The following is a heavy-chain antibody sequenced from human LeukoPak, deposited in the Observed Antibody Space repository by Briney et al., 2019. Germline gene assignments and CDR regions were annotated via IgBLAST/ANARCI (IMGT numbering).Heavy chain of an antibody. D-gene: IGHD5-18*01. CDR1: GFTFNSLS. CDR2: ITGTGRTT. Sequence: GGSLRLSCLASGFTFNSLSMNWVRQVPGKGLEWVSHITGTGRTTQYSDSVKGRFSISRDNAKNSLFLQMDSLRVEDTGIYYCATDGDGHGGYALHYWGQGILVAVSS. CDR3: ATDGDGHGGYALHY. J-gene: IGHJ4*02. V-gene: IGHV3-48*01.